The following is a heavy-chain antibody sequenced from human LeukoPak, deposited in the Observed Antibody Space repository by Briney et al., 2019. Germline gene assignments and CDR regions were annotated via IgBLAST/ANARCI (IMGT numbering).Heavy chain of an antibody. CDR2: IYYSGST. Sequence: SSETLSLTCTVSGGSISSYYWSWIRQPPGKGLEWIGYIYYSGSTNYNPSLKSRVTISVDTSKNQFSLKLSSVTAADTAVYYCARDMGYDILTGYDNWFDPWGQGTLVTVSS. V-gene: IGHV4-59*01. CDR3: ARDMGYDILTGYDNWFDP. J-gene: IGHJ5*02. D-gene: IGHD3-9*01. CDR1: GGSISSYY.